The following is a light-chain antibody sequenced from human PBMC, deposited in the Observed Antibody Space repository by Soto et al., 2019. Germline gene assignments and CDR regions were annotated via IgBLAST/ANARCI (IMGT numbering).Light chain of an antibody. Sequence: DIQMTQSPSSLSASVGDRVTITCRASQSVSSYLNWYQQKAGKAPKLLIYAASTLQSGVSSRFSGSGSGTDFTLVISSLQPEDFATYFCQQTDRIPLTFGGGTKVDIK. CDR2: AAS. J-gene: IGKJ4*01. CDR1: QSVSSY. CDR3: QQTDRIPLT. V-gene: IGKV1-39*01.